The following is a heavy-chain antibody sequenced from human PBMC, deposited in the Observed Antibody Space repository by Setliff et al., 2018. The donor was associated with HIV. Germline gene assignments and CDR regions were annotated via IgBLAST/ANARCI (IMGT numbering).Heavy chain of an antibody. CDR1: GGSISTDNW. Sequence: SETLSLTCAVSGGSISTDNWWNWVRQTPGKGLEWIGEISPSGRTNYNPSLKSRVTISLDSSKNQSSLKMTSVTAADTAVYYCARDLGSSWYFSHWGQGTLVTVSS. D-gene: IGHD6-13*01. J-gene: IGHJ4*02. CDR3: ARDLGSSWYFSH. V-gene: IGHV4-4*02. CDR2: ISPSGRT.